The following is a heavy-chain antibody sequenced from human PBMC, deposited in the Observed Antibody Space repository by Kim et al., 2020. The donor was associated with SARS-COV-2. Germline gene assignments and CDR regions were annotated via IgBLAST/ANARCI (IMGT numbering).Heavy chain of an antibody. V-gene: IGHV6-1*01. D-gene: IGHD1-20*01. J-gene: IGHJ2*01. Sequence: SQTLSLTCAISGDSVSSNSGGWNWIRQSPSRGLEWLGRTYFRSTWFSDFAMSVKSRITINSDTSKNQFSLHLNSVTPEDTAVYYCARGLYNYWYFDLWGPGTLVTVSS. CDR1: GDSVSSNSGG. CDR2: TYFRSTWFS. CDR3: ARGLYNYWYFDL.